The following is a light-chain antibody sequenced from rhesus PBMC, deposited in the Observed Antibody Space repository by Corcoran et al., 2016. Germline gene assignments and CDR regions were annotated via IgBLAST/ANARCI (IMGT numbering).Light chain of an antibody. CDR2: YAK. Sequence: DIQMTQSPSSLSASVGDRVTITCRASQGISSYLNWYQKKQGKAPKLLIYYAKRLESGVPSRFSGSGSGTEFTLTISSLQPEEFATYYCQQYNSLPLTFGGGTKGEIK. J-gene: IGKJ4*01. CDR1: QGISSY. CDR3: QQYNSLPLT. V-gene: IGKV1-32*01.